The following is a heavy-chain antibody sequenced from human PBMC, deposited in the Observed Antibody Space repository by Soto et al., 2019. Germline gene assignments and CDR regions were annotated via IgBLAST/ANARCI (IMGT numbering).Heavy chain of an antibody. Sequence: GQAVEISCEGSGCSVTSYWSGWVRQMPGKGLEWMGIIYPGDSDTRYSPSFQGQVTISADKSISTAYLQWSSLKASDTAMYYCARAIFGVVIIPYYFDYWGQGTLVPVSS. V-gene: IGHV5-51*01. J-gene: IGHJ4*02. CDR3: ARAIFGVVIIPYYFDY. CDR1: GCSVTSYW. CDR2: IYPGDSDT. D-gene: IGHD3-3*01.